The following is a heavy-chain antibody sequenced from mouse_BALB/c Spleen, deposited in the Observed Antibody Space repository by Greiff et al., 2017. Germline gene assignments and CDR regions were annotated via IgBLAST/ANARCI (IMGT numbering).Heavy chain of an antibody. Sequence: EVKLVESGGGLVKPGGSLKLSCAASGFTFSSYAMSWVRQSPEKRLEWVAEISSGGSYTYYPDTVTGRFTISRDNAKNTLYLEMSSLRSEDTAMYYCARAGRYYFDYWGQGTTLTVSS. J-gene: IGHJ2*01. CDR2: ISSGGSYT. CDR3: ARAGRYYFDY. CDR1: GFTFSSYA. V-gene: IGHV5-9-4*01.